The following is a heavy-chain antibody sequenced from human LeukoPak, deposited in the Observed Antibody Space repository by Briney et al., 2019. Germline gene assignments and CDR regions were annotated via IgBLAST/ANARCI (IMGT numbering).Heavy chain of an antibody. CDR3: ARVGDRSGYPNVWFDH. V-gene: IGHV1-18*01. J-gene: IGHJ5*02. CDR2: ISAYNGYT. Sequence: ASVKVSCKASGYTFTSYGISWVRQAPGQGLEWMGSISAYNGYTHYAQKLQGRVTMTTDTSTSTAYMELRSLRSDDTAVYYCARVGDRSGYPNVWFDHWGQGTLVTDSS. CDR1: GYTFTSYG. D-gene: IGHD3-22*01.